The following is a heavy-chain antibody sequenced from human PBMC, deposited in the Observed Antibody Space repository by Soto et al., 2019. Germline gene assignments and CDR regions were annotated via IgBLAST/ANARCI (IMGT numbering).Heavy chain of an antibody. J-gene: IGHJ4*02. CDR1: GFTFSTYA. D-gene: IGHD1-26*01. CDR3: ALRKTGSFFDY. CDR2: IGASGAGT. V-gene: IGHV3-23*01. Sequence: GGSLRLPCAASGFTFSTYAMSWVRQAPGKGLDWVSAIGASGAGTYYADSVKGRFTISRDNSKNTLHLQMNNLRAEDTAVYYCALRKTGSFFDYWGQGTLVTVSS.